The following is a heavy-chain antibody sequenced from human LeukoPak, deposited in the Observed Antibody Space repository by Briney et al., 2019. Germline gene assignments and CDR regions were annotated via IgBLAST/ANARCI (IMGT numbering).Heavy chain of an antibody. J-gene: IGHJ6*02. CDR2: IIPILGIA. V-gene: IGHV1-69*04. Sequence: SVTVSCKASGGTFSSYAISWVRQAPGQGLEWMGRIIPILGIANYAQKFQGRVTINADKSTSTAYMELSSLRSEDTAVYYCARDPGTGITGYYYYYGMDVWGQGTTVTVSS. CDR1: GGTFSSYA. CDR3: ARDPGTGITGYYYYYGMDV. D-gene: IGHD1-14*01.